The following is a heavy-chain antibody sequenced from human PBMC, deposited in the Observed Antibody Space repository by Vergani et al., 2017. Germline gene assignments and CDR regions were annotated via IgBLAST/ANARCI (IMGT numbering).Heavy chain of an antibody. J-gene: IGHJ4*02. V-gene: IGHV3-15*01. D-gene: IGHD3-9*01. CDR1: GFDFSQAW. CDR2: SKPKTEGGTT. Sequence: EVRLVESGGGLVKPGGSLRLSCQVSGFDFSQAWMNWVRQSPGKGLEYIGLSKPKTEGGTTHYNAAMKGRVTISRDNAKNSLYLEMTSLRVEDTGVYYCVRDNLASIDWENYSREDKFDCWGQGTLVTVSS. CDR3: VRDNLASIDWENYSREDKFDC.